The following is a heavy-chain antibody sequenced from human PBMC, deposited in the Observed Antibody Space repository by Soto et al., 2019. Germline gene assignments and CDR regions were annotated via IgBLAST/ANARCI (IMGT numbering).Heavy chain of an antibody. J-gene: IGHJ6*02. V-gene: IGHV4-59*08. Sequence: SETLSLTCAVYGGSFSSYYWSWIRQPPGKGLEWIGYIYYSGSTNYNPSLKSRVTISVDTSKNQFSLKLSSVTAADTAVYYCARMSPAAMGGIYYYYYGMDVWGQGTTVTVSS. CDR1: GGSFSSYY. CDR3: ARMSPAAMGGIYYYYYGMDV. CDR2: IYYSGST. D-gene: IGHD2-2*01.